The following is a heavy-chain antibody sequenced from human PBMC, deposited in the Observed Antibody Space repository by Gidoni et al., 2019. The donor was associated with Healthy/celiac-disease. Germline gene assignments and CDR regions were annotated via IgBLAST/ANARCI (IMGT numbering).Heavy chain of an antibody. Sequence: QVQLQESGPGLVKPSETLSLTCTVSGGSISSYYWSWIRQPAGKGLEWIGRIYTSGSTNYNPSLKSRVTMSVDTSKNQFSLKLSSGTAADTAVYYCARVRYSSSWYDHTHPNWFDPWGQGTLVTVSS. CDR3: ARVRYSSSWYDHTHPNWFDP. J-gene: IGHJ5*02. V-gene: IGHV4-4*07. CDR2: IYTSGST. CDR1: GGSISSYY. D-gene: IGHD6-13*01.